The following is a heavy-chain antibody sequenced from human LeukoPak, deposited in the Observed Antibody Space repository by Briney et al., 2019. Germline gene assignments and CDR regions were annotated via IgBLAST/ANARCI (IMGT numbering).Heavy chain of an antibody. D-gene: IGHD4-11*01. CDR3: AREAPQYYFDY. CDR2: ISSSSSTI. V-gene: IGHV3-48*04. J-gene: IGHJ4*02. Sequence: GGSLRLSCAASGFTFSSYSMNWVRQAPGKGLEWVSYISSSSSTIYYADSVKGRFTISRDNAKNSLYLQMNSLRAEDTAVYYCAREAPQYYFDYWGQGTLVNVSS. CDR1: GFTFSSYS.